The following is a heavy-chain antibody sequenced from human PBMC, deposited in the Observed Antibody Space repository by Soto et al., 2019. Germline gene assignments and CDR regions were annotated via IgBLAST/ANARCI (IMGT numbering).Heavy chain of an antibody. CDR1: AYSIGSGYY. CDR3: ARVGPWVPYYYDSSPYTFENWFDP. J-gene: IGHJ5*02. CDR2: IYHGGST. Sequence: SETLSLTCGVTAYSIGSGYYLVWLRQTPRKGLECIGSIYHGGSTYYNPSLNSRVTLSIDMTNNHVSLILNSVTAADTAVYYCARVGPWVPYYYDSSPYTFENWFDPWGQGTLVTVA. D-gene: IGHD3-22*01. V-gene: IGHV4-38-2*01.